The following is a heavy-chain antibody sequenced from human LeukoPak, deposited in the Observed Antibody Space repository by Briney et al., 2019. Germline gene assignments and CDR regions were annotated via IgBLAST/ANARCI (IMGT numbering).Heavy chain of an antibody. Sequence: GGSLRLSCAASGFTFSSYGMSWVRQAPGKGLEWVSAISGSGGSTYYADSVKGRFTISRDNSKNTLYLQMNSLRAEDTAVYYCAKDRAVGGYYDAFDIWGQGTMVTVSS. CDR3: AKDRAVGGYYDAFDI. CDR1: GFTFSSYG. J-gene: IGHJ3*02. D-gene: IGHD1-26*01. CDR2: ISGSGGST. V-gene: IGHV3-23*01.